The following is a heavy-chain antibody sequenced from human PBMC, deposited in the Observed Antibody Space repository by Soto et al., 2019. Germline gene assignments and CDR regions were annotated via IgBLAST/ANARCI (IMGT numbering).Heavy chain of an antibody. CDR1: RVTLGRES. Sequence: GGALRLPCAASRVTLGRESLNWGRPAPGEGVGGVSSIFSSSSYIYYADSVKGRFTISRDNAKTSLYLQMNSLRAEDTAVYYCARDPMTTVTTYGDDYYYYGMDVWGQGTTVTVSS. CDR3: ARDPMTTVTTYGDDYYYYGMDV. J-gene: IGHJ6*02. CDR2: IFSSSSYI. V-gene: IGHV3-21*01. D-gene: IGHD4-17*01.